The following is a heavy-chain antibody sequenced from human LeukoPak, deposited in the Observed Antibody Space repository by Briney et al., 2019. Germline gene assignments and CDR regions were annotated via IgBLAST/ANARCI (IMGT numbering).Heavy chain of an antibody. J-gene: IGHJ5*02. CDR2: INHSGST. V-gene: IGHV4-34*01. CDR1: GGSISSYY. D-gene: IGHD6-13*01. Sequence: SETLSLTCTVSGGSISSYYWSWIRQPPGKGLEWIGEINHSGSTNYNPSLKSRVTISVDTSKNQFSLKLSSVTAADTAVYYCARRRLVVAAAQPMGQYNWFDPWGQGTLVTVSS. CDR3: ARRRLVVAAAQPMGQYNWFDP.